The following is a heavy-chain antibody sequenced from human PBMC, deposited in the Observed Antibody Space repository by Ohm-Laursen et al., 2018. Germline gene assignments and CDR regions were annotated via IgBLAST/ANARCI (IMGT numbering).Heavy chain of an antibody. CDR3: AKGPFIAVAGSNYFFDY. CDR1: GITFSSYA. Sequence: SLRLSCAASGITFSSYAMNWVRQAPGKGLEWVSSISGNAVRTYDADSVKGRFSISRDNSKNTLDLQMNSLRAEDTAVYYCAKGPFIAVAGSNYFFDYWGQGTLVTVSS. CDR2: ISGNAVRT. V-gene: IGHV3-23*01. D-gene: IGHD6-19*01. J-gene: IGHJ4*02.